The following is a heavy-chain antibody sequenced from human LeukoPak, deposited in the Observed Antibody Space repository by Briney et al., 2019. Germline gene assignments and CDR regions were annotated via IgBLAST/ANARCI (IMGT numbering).Heavy chain of an antibody. V-gene: IGHV4-39*01. CDR3: ARVGTRGVMPQYYFDY. CDR1: GGAISSSSYY. CDR2: IYYSGST. J-gene: IGHJ4*02. Sequence: SETLSLTCTVSGGAISSSSYYWGWIRQPPGKGLEWIGSIYYSGSTYYNPSLKSRVTISVDTSKNQFSLKLSSVTAADTAVYYCARVGTRGVMPQYYFDYWGQGTLVTVSS. D-gene: IGHD3-16*01.